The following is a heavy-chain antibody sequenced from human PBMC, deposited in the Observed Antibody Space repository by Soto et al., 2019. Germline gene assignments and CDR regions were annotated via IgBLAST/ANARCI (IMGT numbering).Heavy chain of an antibody. J-gene: IGHJ5*02. CDR1: SGSISSRNW. V-gene: IGHV4-4*02. CDR3: ATQTYSYNWHH. CDR2: ISHSGRT. Sequence: PSETLSLTCGVSSGSISSRNWLSWVRQPPGKGLEWIGEISHSGRTNYNPSLESRVTMSVDKSRNQFYLKLNFVTAADTAVYYCATQTYSYNWHHWGQGTLVTVSS. D-gene: IGHD1-1*01.